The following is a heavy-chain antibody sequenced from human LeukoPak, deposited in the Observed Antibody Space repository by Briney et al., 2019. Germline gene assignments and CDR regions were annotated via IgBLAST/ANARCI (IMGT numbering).Heavy chain of an antibody. CDR2: VYYSGST. D-gene: IGHD6-13*01. J-gene: IGHJ5*02. Sequence: SETLSLTCAVYGGPFSGYYWSWIRQPPGKGLEWIGYVYYSGSTNYNPSLKSRVTISVDTSKNQFSLKLSSVTAADTAVYYCAREVGIAAAGDNWFDPWGQGTLVTVSS. CDR3: AREVGIAAAGDNWFDP. CDR1: GGPFSGYY. V-gene: IGHV4-59*01.